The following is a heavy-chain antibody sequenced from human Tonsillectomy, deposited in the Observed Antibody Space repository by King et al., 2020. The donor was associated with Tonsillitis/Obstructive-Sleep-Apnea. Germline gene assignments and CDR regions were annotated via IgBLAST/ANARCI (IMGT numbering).Heavy chain of an antibody. V-gene: IGHV3-11*05. J-gene: IGHJ6*03. CDR1: GFTFTDYY. CDR2: ISSSSTYT. Sequence: VQLVESGGGLVKPGGSLRLSCAVSGFTFTDYYMTWIRQAPGQGLEWISYISSSSTYTNYADSVKGRFTVSRDNAKNSLYLQMSSLRAEDTATYYCARRINYVYYMDVWGEGTTVTVSS. D-gene: IGHD3-10*02. CDR3: ARRINYVYYMDV.